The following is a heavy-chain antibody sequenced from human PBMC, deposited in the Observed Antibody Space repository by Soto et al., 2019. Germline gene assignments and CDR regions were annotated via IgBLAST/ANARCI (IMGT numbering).Heavy chain of an antibody. CDR3: ARVASSYPTDYFDY. J-gene: IGHJ4*02. D-gene: IGHD6-6*01. CDR1: GYAFTTYA. V-gene: IGHV1-3*04. Sequence: QVQLVQSGAEVKKPGASVKVSCMASGYAFTTYAIHWVRQAPGQRLEWMGWINIGNGHTKYSQKFQDRVTISMDTSASTVNMELTSLRSEDTAVYYCARVASSYPTDYFDYWGQGTLVTVSS. CDR2: INIGNGHT.